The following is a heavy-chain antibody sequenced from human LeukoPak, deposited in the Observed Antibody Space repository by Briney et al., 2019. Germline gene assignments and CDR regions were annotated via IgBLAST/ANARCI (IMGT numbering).Heavy chain of an antibody. CDR2: IYYSGST. J-gene: IGHJ6*03. CDR1: SGSISSSRYY. CDR3: VRHEWNYYYHYVDV. V-gene: IGHV4-39*01. D-gene: IGHD3-3*01. Sequence: SETLSLTCTVSSGSISSSRYYWGWIRQPPGKGLEWIGSIYYSGSTYYNPSLKSRVTISVDTSKNQFSLKLTSVTAADTAMYYCVRHEWNYYYHYVDVWGKGTTVTVSS.